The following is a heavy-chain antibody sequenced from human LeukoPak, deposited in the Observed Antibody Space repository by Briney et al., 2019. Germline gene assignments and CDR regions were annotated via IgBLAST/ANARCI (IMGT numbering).Heavy chain of an antibody. J-gene: IGHJ4*02. Sequence: PSETLSLTCTVSGGSISSSSYCWGWIRQPPGKGLEWIGSIYYSGSTYYNPSLKSRVTISEDTSKNQFSLKLSSVTAADTPVYHCAREAGTTAFDYWGQGTLVTVSS. CDR1: GGSISSSSYC. CDR3: AREAGTTAFDY. D-gene: IGHD1-7*01. CDR2: IYYSGST. V-gene: IGHV4-39*07.